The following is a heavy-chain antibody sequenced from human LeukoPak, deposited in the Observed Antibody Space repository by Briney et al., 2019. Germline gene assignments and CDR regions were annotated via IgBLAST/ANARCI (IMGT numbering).Heavy chain of an antibody. CDR2: INHSGST. CDR3: ARGWDDY. V-gene: IGHV4-34*01. D-gene: IGHD1-26*01. J-gene: IGHJ4*02. Sequence: QPSETLSLTCAVYGGSFSGYYWSWIPQPPGKGLEWIGEINHSGSTNYNPSLKSRVTISVDTSKNQFSLKLSSVTAADTAVYYCARGWDDYWGQGTLVTVSS. CDR1: GGSFSGYY.